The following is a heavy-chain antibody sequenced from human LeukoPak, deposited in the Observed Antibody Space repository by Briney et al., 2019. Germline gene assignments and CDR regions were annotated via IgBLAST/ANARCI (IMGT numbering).Heavy chain of an antibody. CDR3: ARDLRFLEWSYFDY. D-gene: IGHD3-3*01. CDR2: IYTSGST. J-gene: IGHJ4*02. CDR1: GGSISSYY. V-gene: IGHV4-4*07. Sequence: PSETLSLTCTVSGGSISSYYWSWIRQPAGKGLEWIGRIYTSGSTNYNPSLKSRATMSVDTSKNQFSLKLSSVTAADTAVYYCARDLRFLEWSYFDYWGQGTLVTVSS.